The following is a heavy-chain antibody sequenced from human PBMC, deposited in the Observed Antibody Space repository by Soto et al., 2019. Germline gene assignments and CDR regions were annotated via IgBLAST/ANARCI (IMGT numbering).Heavy chain of an antibody. CDR3: ARDRSSGWDNWFDP. D-gene: IGHD6-19*01. CDR2: ISAYNGNT. Sequence: ASVKGSCKASGYTFTSYGISWLRQAPGQGLEWMGWISAYNGNTNYAQKLQGRVTMTTDTSTSTAYMELRSLRSDDTAVYYCARDRSSGWDNWFDPWGQGTLVTVSS. J-gene: IGHJ5*02. V-gene: IGHV1-18*01. CDR1: GYTFTSYG.